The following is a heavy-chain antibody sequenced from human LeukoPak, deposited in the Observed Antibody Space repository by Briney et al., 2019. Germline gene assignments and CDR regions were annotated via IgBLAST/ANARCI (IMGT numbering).Heavy chain of an antibody. Sequence: GGSLRLSCAASGFTFSSYSMNWVRQAPGKGLEWVSSISSSSSYIYYADSVKGRFTISRDNAKNSLYLQMNSLRAEDTAVYYCAREAEVVAATTDYWGQGTLVTVSS. CDR3: AREAEVVAATTDY. D-gene: IGHD2-15*01. V-gene: IGHV3-21*01. CDR2: ISSSSSYI. CDR1: GFTFSSYS. J-gene: IGHJ4*02.